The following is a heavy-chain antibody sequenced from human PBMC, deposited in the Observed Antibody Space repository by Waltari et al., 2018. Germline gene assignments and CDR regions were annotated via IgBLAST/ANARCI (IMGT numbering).Heavy chain of an antibody. Sequence: QVQLQESGPGLVKPWETLSLNCAVSGYSISNGYYWAWIRQPPGKGLEWLWIIFPRWIVYNNPSRKSRVTISIDTSKNQFSLMLTSVTAADTAVYYCARHEGCGGTTCYETGFYQHWGQGTLVTVTS. CDR1: GYSISNGYY. CDR2: IFPRWIV. D-gene: IGHD2-21*01. CDR3: ARHEGCGGTTCYETGFYQH. V-gene: IGHV4-38-2*01. J-gene: IGHJ1*01.